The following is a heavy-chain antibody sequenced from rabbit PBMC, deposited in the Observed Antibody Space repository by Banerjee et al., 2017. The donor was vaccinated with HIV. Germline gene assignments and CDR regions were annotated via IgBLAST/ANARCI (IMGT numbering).Heavy chain of an antibody. CDR3: ARGYTGYGYAINL. D-gene: IGHD6-1*01. CDR2: IYTGGSGST. V-gene: IGHV1S45*01. CDR1: GFSFSSYW. Sequence: QEQLEESGGDLVKPEGSLTLTCTASGFSFSSYWICWVRQAPGKGPEWIACIYTGGSGSTYYATWAKGRFTISGTSSTTVTLQMTSLTAADTATYFCARGYTGYGYAINLWGQGTLVTVS. J-gene: IGHJ4*01.